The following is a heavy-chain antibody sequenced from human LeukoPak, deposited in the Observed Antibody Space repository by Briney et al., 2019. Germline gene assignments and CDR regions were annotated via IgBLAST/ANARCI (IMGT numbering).Heavy chain of an antibody. CDR1: GFTFSSYG. CDR3: AGCSSTSCYRGFDY. Sequence: GGSLRLSCAASGFTFSSYGMHWVRQAPGKGLEWVAFIRYDGSNKYYADSVKGRFTISRDNSKNTLYLQMNSLRAEDTAVYYCAGCSSTSCYRGFDYWGQGTPVTVSS. CDR2: IRYDGSNK. D-gene: IGHD2-2*01. J-gene: IGHJ4*02. V-gene: IGHV3-30*02.